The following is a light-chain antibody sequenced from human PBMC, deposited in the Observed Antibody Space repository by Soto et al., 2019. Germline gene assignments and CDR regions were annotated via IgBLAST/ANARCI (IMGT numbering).Light chain of an antibody. J-gene: IGKJ3*01. CDR2: GAS. Sequence: DIQMTQSPSSLSASVGDRVTITCRASQLIRNDLGWYQHKPGKAPKRLIYGASSLQSGVPSRFSGSGSGIEFTLTISSLQPEDFATYFCLQHNSYPLTFGPGTKVDIK. V-gene: IGKV1-17*01. CDR1: QLIRND. CDR3: LQHNSYPLT.